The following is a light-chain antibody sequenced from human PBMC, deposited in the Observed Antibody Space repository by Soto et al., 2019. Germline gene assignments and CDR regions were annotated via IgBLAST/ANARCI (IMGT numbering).Light chain of an antibody. CDR1: QSISSW. CDR2: KAS. J-gene: IGKJ1*01. V-gene: IGKV1-5*03. Sequence: DIQMTQSPSTLSASVGDRVTITCRASQSISSWLAWYQHKPGKAPKLLIYKASSLDSGVPSRFSGSGSGTEFTLTISSLQPDDFASYYCQQYNSSPWTFGQGTKVEIK. CDR3: QQYNSSPWT.